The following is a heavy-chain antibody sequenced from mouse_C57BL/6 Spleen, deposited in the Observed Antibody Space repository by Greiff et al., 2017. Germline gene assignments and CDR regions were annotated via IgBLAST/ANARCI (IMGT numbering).Heavy chain of an antibody. Sequence: QVQLKESGPGILQPSQTLSLTCSFSGFSLSPFGLGVGWIRQPSGKGLEWLARFWCDDDKYYNPALKSRLTISKDTSKNQVFLNLANVDTAATATYYCARIRVPQYYAMDYWGQGTSVTVSS. CDR2: FWCDDDK. CDR3: ARIRVPQYYAMDY. V-gene: IGHV8-8*01. J-gene: IGHJ4*01. CDR1: GFSLSPFGLG.